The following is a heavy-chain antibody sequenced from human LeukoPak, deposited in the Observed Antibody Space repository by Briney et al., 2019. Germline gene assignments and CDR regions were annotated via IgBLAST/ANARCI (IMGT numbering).Heavy chain of an antibody. CDR1: GFTFSAYY. V-gene: IGHV3-11*01. CDR2: ISSSGSTI. Sequence: GGSLRLSCAASGFTFSAYYMSWIRQAPGKGLEWVSYISSSGSTIYYADSVKGRFTISRDNAKNSLYLQMNSLRAEDTAVYYCARSEYYYDSSGYYFYYGMDVWGQGTTVTVSS. D-gene: IGHD3-22*01. CDR3: ARSEYYYDSSGYYFYYGMDV. J-gene: IGHJ6*02.